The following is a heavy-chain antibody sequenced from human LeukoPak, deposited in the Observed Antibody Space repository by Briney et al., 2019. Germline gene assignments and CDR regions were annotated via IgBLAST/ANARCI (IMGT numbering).Heavy chain of an antibody. CDR2: LYSGGST. J-gene: IGHJ4*02. V-gene: IGHV3-53*01. D-gene: IGHD2-15*01. CDR1: GFRDSSIY. Sequence: QSGGSLRLSCEAPGFRDSSIYMSWLRHARGRGREWVSVLYSGGSTYYADSVKGRFTISRDNSKSTLYLQMNSLRAEDTAVYYCARAGLYCSGGSCYHFDYWGQGTLVTVSS. CDR3: ARAGLYCSGGSCYHFDY.